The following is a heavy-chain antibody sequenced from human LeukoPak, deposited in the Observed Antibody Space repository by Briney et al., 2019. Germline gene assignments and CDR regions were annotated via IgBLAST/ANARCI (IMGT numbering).Heavy chain of an antibody. J-gene: IGHJ4*02. CDR3: ARADVDTAPPIFDY. D-gene: IGHD5-18*01. Sequence: PSETLSLTCAVYGGSFSGYYWSWIRQPPGKGLEWIGEINHSGSTNYNPSLKSRVTISVDTSKNQFSLKLSSVTAADTAVYYCARADVDTAPPIFDYWGQGTLVTVSS. CDR1: GGSFSGYY. CDR2: INHSGST. V-gene: IGHV4-34*01.